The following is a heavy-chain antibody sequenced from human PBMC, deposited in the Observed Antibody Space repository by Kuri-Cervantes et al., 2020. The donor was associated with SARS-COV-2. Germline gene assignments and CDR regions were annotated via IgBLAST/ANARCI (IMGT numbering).Heavy chain of an antibody. D-gene: IGHD3-10*01. CDR3: ARDDGSGSYFTFDY. CDR2: ISYDGSNK. Sequence: GESLKISCAASGFTFSSYAMHWVRQAPGKGLEWVAVISYDGSNKYYADSVKGRFTISRGNSKNTLYLQMNSLRAEDTAVYYCARDDGSGSYFTFDYWGQGTLVTVSS. V-gene: IGHV3-30-3*01. J-gene: IGHJ4*02. CDR1: GFTFSSYA.